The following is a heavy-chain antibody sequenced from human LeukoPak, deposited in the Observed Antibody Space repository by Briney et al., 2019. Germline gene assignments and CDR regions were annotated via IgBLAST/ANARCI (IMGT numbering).Heavy chain of an antibody. Sequence: PSETLSLTCAVYGGSFSGYYCSWIRQPPGKALEWIGEINHSGSTNYNPSLKSRVTISVDTSKNQFSLKLSSVTAADTAVYYCAREIQLWLRGRWYFDLWGRGTLVTVSS. CDR3: AREIQLWLRGRWYFDL. D-gene: IGHD5-18*01. J-gene: IGHJ2*01. CDR1: GGSFSGYY. V-gene: IGHV4-34*01. CDR2: INHSGST.